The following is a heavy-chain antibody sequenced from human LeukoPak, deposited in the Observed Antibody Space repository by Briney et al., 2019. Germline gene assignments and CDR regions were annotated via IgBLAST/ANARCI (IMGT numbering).Heavy chain of an antibody. D-gene: IGHD2-2*01. J-gene: IGHJ3*02. CDR3: AKEEVAAVYESTAFDI. V-gene: IGHV3-30*18. Sequence: AGGSPRLSCAPSGFTSSSYGMHSGPQAPSNGLECVAGIPYDGSNKYYADSVKARFTMSRDNFTNTLYLQMNSLRAEDTAVYYCAKEEVAAVYESTAFDIWGQGTMVPVSA. CDR2: IPYDGSNK. CDR1: GFTSSSYG.